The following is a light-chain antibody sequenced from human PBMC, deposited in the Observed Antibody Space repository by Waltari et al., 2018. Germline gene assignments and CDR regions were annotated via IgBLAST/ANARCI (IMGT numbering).Light chain of an antibody. CDR2: GAS. V-gene: IGKV3-15*01. CDR1: QSVSSS. Sequence: EIVMTQSQATLSVSPGERATLSCRASQSVSSSLAWYQQKPGRAPRLLIYGASTRATGIPARFSGSGSGTEFTLTINSLQSEDSAVYYCQQYKNWPPMYTFGQGTKLEIK. CDR3: QQYKNWPPMYT. J-gene: IGKJ2*01.